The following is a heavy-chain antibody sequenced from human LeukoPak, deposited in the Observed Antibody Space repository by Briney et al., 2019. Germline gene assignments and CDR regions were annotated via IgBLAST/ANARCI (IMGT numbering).Heavy chain of an antibody. D-gene: IGHD1-26*01. CDR2: IYYSGST. V-gene: IGHV4-39*01. CDR1: GGSISSSSYY. CDR3: ARHFIGGSYYKSSWFDP. Sequence: KPSETLSLTCTVSGGSISSSSYYWGWIRQPPGKGLEWIGSIYYSGSTYYNPSLKSRITISVDTSKNQFSLKLSSVTAADTAVYYCARHFIGGSYYKSSWFDPWGQGTLVTVSS. J-gene: IGHJ5*02.